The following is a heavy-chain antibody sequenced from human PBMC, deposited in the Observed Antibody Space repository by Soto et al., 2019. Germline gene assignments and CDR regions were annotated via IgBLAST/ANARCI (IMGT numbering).Heavy chain of an antibody. Sequence: QVQLVESGGGVVQPGRSLRLSCAASGFTFSSYAMHWVRQAPGKGLEWVAVISYDGSNKYYADSVKGRFTISRDNSKNTLYLQMNSLRAEDTAVYYCARDKILNYYDSSGYDHWYFDLWGRGTLVTVSS. V-gene: IGHV3-30-3*01. CDR3: ARDKILNYYDSSGYDHWYFDL. CDR1: GFTFSSYA. D-gene: IGHD3-22*01. J-gene: IGHJ2*01. CDR2: ISYDGSNK.